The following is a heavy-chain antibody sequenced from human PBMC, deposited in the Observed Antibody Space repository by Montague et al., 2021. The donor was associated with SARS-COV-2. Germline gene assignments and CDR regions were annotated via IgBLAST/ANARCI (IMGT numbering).Heavy chain of an antibody. D-gene: IGHD2-21*01. CDR2: IHHDGST. J-gene: IGHJ6*03. V-gene: IGHV4-34*01. Sequence: SETLSLTCTVHGGSFSTYSWNWIRQPPGKGLEWIGDIHHDGSTNYNPSLKSRVTFSADTSKNQFSLKLTSVAAADTAVYYCARLGDGVIPSPILGVDPYYSYCYMDVWGKGTAVTVSS. CDR3: ARLGDGVIPSPILGVDPYYSYCYMDV. CDR1: GGSFSTYS.